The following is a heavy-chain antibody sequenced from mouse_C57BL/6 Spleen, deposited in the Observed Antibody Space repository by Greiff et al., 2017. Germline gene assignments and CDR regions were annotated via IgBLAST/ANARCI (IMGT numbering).Heavy chain of an antibody. Sequence: QVQLQQSGAELVRPGASVTLSCKASGYTFTDYEMHWVKQTPVPGLEWIGAIDPETGGTAYNQKFKGKAILTADKSSSTAYMELRSLTSEDSAVYYCTRGLYYGSSWDFDVWGTGTTVTVSS. J-gene: IGHJ1*03. D-gene: IGHD1-1*01. CDR3: TRGLYYGSSWDFDV. CDR2: IDPETGGT. CDR1: GYTFTDYE. V-gene: IGHV1-15*01.